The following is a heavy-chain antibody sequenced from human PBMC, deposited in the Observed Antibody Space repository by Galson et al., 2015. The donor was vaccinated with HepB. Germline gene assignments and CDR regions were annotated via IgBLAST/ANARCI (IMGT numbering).Heavy chain of an antibody. V-gene: IGHV4-61*02. CDR3: ARSGPFYDFWSGPTDYFDS. D-gene: IGHD3-3*01. J-gene: IGHJ4*02. Sequence: TLSLTCTVSGDSISSGSFYWTWIRQPAGKGLEWVGRIHARGRTNYNPSLQSRLTMSVDTSKDQFSLNLSSVTAADTAMYYCARSGPFYDFWSGPTDYFDSWGQGILVTVSS. CDR2: IHARGRT. CDR1: GDSISSGSFY.